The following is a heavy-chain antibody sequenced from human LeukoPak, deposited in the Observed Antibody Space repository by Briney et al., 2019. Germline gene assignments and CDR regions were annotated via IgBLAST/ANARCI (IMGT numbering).Heavy chain of an antibody. V-gene: IGHV4-59*01. CDR3: ARSGLERLYNWFDP. D-gene: IGHD1-1*01. Sequence: PSETLSLTCTASGGSISSYYWSWIRQPPGKGLEWIGYIYYSGSTNYNPSLKSRVTISVDTSKNQFSLKLSSVTAADTAVYYCARSGLERLYNWFDPWGQGTLVTVSS. CDR2: IYYSGST. J-gene: IGHJ5*02. CDR1: GGSISSYY.